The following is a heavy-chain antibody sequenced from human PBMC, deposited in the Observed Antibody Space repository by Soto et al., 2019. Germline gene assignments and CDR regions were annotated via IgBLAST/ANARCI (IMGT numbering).Heavy chain of an antibody. CDR3: ARGIATGQLDP. J-gene: IGHJ5*02. CDR2: INPDNGNT. Sequence: QVQLVQSGAEVKKPGASVKISCKASGYTFTRYTMNWVRQAPGQRLEWMGWINPDNGNTKSSQKFQDRVIITRDTSASTAYMDLSSLRSEDTAGYYFARGIATGQLDPWGQGTLVTVSS. CDR1: GYTFTRYT. V-gene: IGHV1-3*01. D-gene: IGHD2-15*01.